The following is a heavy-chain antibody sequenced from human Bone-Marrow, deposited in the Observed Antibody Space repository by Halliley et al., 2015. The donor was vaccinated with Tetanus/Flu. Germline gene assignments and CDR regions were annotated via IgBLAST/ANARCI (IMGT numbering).Heavy chain of an antibody. CDR2: DGNT. D-gene: IGHD6-13*01. Sequence: DGNTSYAHSLKGRFPISRDNSKNPLYLQMDPLRAEDTAVYYCARGGSSWSGGYSYNYYAMDVWGQGTTVTVSS. V-gene: IGHV3-53*01. J-gene: IGHJ6*02. CDR3: ARGGSSWSGGYSYNYYAMDV.